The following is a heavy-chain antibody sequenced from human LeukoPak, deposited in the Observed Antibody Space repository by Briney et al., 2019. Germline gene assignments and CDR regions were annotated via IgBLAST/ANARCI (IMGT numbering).Heavy chain of an antibody. CDR1: GGTFNSFA. D-gene: IGHD5-18*01. Sequence: SVKVSCKASGGTFNSFAISWVRQAPGQGLEWMGGIIPMFGSANNAQKFQGRITIIADESTNTTYMELSSLRSDDTAVYYCARDGAYNYGDDAFDIWGQGTKVTVSS. V-gene: IGHV1-69*13. CDR3: ARDGAYNYGDDAFDI. J-gene: IGHJ3*02. CDR2: IIPMFGSA.